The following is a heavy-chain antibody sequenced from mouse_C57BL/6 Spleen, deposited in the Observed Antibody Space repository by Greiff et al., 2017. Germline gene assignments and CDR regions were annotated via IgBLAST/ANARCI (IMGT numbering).Heavy chain of an antibody. CDR1: GYAFSSSW. J-gene: IGHJ3*01. V-gene: IGHV1-82*01. D-gene: IGHD1-1*01. CDR2: IYPGDGDT. Sequence: VQLQQSGPELVKPGASVKISCKASGYAFSSSWMNWVKQRPGKGLEWIGRIYPGDGDTNYNGKFKGKATLTVDKSSSTAYMQRSSLTSEDSAVYFCARVDYGSSHGIDYWGQGTLVTVSA. CDR3: ARVDYGSSHGIDY.